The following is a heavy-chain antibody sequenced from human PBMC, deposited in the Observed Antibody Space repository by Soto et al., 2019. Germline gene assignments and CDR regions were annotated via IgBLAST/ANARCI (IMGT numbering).Heavy chain of an antibody. J-gene: IGHJ4*02. V-gene: IGHV1-2*02. CDR1: GYTFTVYY. CDR2: INPKSGGT. Sequence: ASVKVSCKASGYTFTVYYMHWVRQAPGQGLEWMGWINPKSGGTMYPQKFQGRVTMTWDTSISTAYMALTRLRSDDTAVYYCAKDLGKGGGSAGFDYWGQGNLVTVS. CDR3: AKDLGKGGGSAGFDY. D-gene: IGHD1-26*01.